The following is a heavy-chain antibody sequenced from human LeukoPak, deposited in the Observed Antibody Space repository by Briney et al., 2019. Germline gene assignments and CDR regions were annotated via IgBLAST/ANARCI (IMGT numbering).Heavy chain of an antibody. CDR1: GYTLTELS. Sequence: ASVKVSCKVSGYTLTELSMHWVRQAPGKGLEWMGGFDPEDGETIYAQKFQGRVTMTEDTSTDTAYMELSSLRSEDTAVYYCARDRWVEFSSSWYGGFDPWGQGTLVTVSS. CDR3: ARDRWVEFSSSWYGGFDP. V-gene: IGHV1-24*01. CDR2: FDPEDGET. D-gene: IGHD6-13*01. J-gene: IGHJ5*02.